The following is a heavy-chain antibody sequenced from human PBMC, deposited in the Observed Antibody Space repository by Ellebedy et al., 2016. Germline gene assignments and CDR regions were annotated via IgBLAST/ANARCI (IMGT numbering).Heavy chain of an antibody. J-gene: IGHJ4*02. D-gene: IGHD3-22*01. Sequence: ASVKVSCXASGYTFTGYYIHWVRQAPGQGLEWMGWINPNPDSGETTYAQKFQGRVTVTRDTSISTVYMELSSLRSEDTAVYYCARVAAPIPSSGYYYGYWGQGTLVTVSS. CDR1: GYTFTGYY. CDR2: INPNPDSGET. CDR3: ARVAAPIPSSGYYYGY. V-gene: IGHV1-2*02.